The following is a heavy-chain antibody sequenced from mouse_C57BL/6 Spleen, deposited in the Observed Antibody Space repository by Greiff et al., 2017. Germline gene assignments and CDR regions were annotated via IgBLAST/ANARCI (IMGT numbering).Heavy chain of an antibody. CDR3: ARQDGYYDVFAY. Sequence: VKLMESGGDLVKPGGSLKLSCAASGFTFSSYGMSWVRQTPDKRLEWVATLSSGGSYTSYPASVNGRFPISRDNAKNTLYRQMSSLKSEDTAMYYCARQDGYYDVFAYWGQGTLVTVSA. V-gene: IGHV5-6*01. D-gene: IGHD2-3*01. CDR2: LSSGGSYT. J-gene: IGHJ3*01. CDR1: GFTFSSYG.